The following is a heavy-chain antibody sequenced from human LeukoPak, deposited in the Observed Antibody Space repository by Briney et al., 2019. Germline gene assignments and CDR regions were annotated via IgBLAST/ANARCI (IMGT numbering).Heavy chain of an antibody. J-gene: IGHJ5*02. CDR2: ISGSGGST. Sequence: GGSLRLSCAASGFTFSSYAMSWVRQAPGKGLEWVSAISGSGGSTYYADSVKGRFTISRDNSKNTLYLQMDSLRAEDTAVYYCAKDGYRSHYNWFDPWGQGTLVTVSS. CDR3: AKDGYRSHYNWFDP. V-gene: IGHV3-23*01. CDR1: GFTFSSYA. D-gene: IGHD3-16*02.